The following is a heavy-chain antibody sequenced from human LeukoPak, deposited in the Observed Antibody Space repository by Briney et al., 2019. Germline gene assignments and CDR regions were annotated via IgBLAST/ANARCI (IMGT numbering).Heavy chain of an antibody. CDR3: TRESGAFSPFGF. CDR2: VHLSGAT. J-gene: IGHJ4*02. CDR1: GGSITTTKW. Sequence: SETPSLTRAVSGGSITTTKWWRWGRPPPGKGVEWIGEVHLSGATNYNPSLESRVSMSIDKSKNHLSLEVTSVTAADTAIYYCTRESGAFSPFGFWGQGTLLTVSS. D-gene: IGHD1-26*01. V-gene: IGHV4-4*02.